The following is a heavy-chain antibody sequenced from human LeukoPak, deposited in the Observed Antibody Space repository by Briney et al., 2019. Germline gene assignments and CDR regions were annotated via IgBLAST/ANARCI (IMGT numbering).Heavy chain of an antibody. CDR2: INPNSGGT. CDR1: GYTFTGYY. D-gene: IGHD6-25*01. CDR3: ARGGSSLSFHDSPFDY. Sequence: ASVKVSCKASGYTFTGYYMHWVRQAPGQGLEWMGWINPNSGGTNYAQKFQGRVTMTRDTSISTAYMELSRLRSDDTAVYYCARGGSSLSFHDSPFDYWGQGTLVTVSS. V-gene: IGHV1-2*02. J-gene: IGHJ4*02.